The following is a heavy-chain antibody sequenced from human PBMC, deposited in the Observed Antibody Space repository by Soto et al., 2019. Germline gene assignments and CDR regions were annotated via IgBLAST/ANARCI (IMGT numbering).Heavy chain of an antibody. CDR1: GFSLSTSGVG. CDR3: AHSRRDGYFRTWYFDL. D-gene: IGHD5-12*01. CDR2: IYWDDDK. V-gene: IGHV2-5*02. J-gene: IGHJ2*01. Sequence: QITLKESGPTLVKPTQTLTLTCTFSGFSLSTSGVGVGWIRQPPGKALEWLALIYWDDDKRYSPSLKSRLTTTKDTSQNHVVLTMTHMYPVDTATYYCAHSRRDGYFRTWYFDLWGRGTLVTVSS.